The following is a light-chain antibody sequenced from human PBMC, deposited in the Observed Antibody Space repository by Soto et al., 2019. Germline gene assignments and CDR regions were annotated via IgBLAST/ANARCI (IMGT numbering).Light chain of an antibody. J-gene: IGKJ2*01. CDR2: WAS. Sequence: DIVMTQSPDFLAVSLGERATINCKSSQSVLYSSNNKNYLAWYQQRPGQPPKLPIYWASTRESGVPDRFSGSGSGTDFTLTITSLQAEDLAVYYCQQYESTPPTFGQGTKLEIK. V-gene: IGKV4-1*01. CDR1: QSVLYSSNNKNY. CDR3: QQYESTPPT.